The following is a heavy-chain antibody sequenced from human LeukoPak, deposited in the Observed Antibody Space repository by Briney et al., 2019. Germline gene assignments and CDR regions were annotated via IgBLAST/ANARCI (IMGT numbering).Heavy chain of an antibody. Sequence: GGSLRLSCAASGLTFTNYAMTCVRPAPGEGLGCVSVISGSGTKTYYADSVKGRFTISRDNSKNTVYLQMSSLRVDDTAVYSCSKGHSDYGTGFDLWGRGTLVTVSS. CDR3: SKGHSDYGTGFDL. CDR1: GLTFTNYA. D-gene: IGHD5-12*01. V-gene: IGHV3-23*01. CDR2: ISGSGTKT. J-gene: IGHJ4*02.